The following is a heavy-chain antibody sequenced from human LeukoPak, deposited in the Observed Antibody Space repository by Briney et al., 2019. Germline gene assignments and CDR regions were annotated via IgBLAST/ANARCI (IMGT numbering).Heavy chain of an antibody. CDR1: GYTFTGYY. CDR2: INPNSGGT. Sequence: SVKVSCKASGYTFTGYYMHWVRQAPGQGLEWMGGINPNSGGTNYAQKFQGRVTMTRDTSITTAYMELSRLRSDDTAVYYCARDTASIATARNYYYYGMDVWGQGTTVTVSS. J-gene: IGHJ6*02. V-gene: IGHV1-2*02. D-gene: IGHD6-13*01. CDR3: ARDTASIATARNYYYYGMDV.